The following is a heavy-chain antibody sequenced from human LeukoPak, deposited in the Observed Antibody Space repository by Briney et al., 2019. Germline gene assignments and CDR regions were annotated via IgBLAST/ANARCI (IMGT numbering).Heavy chain of an antibody. D-gene: IGHD5-24*01. J-gene: IGHJ4*02. CDR1: GGSIGSYY. CDR3: ARGGRWLQFNY. V-gene: IGHV4-59*01. Sequence: SGTLSLTCTVSGGSIGSYYWSWIRQPPGKGLEWIGYIYYSGSTNYNPSLKSRVTISLDTSKNQFSLKLSSVTAADTAVYYCARGGRWLQFNYWGQGTLVTVSS. CDR2: IYYSGST.